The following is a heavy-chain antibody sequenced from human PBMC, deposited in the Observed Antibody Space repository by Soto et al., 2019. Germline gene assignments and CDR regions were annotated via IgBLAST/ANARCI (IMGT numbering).Heavy chain of an antibody. D-gene: IGHD6-13*01. Sequence: GASVKVSCKASGYTFTSYGISWVRQAPGQGLEWMGGIIPIFGTANYAQKFQGRVTITADKSTSTAYMELSSLRSEDTAVYYCAREGIAAAGTNVDYWGQGTLVTVSS. CDR1: GYTFTSYG. CDR3: AREGIAAAGTNVDY. CDR2: IIPIFGTA. V-gene: IGHV1-69*06. J-gene: IGHJ4*02.